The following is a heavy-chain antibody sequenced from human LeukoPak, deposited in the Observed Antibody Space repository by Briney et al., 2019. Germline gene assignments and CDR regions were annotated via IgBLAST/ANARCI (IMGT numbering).Heavy chain of an antibody. CDR1: GGPSSGYF. D-gene: IGHD3-10*01. Sequence: SETLSLTCAVPGGPSSGYFWTWIPHSSGKGREGIGKIHNSGTTNYNPSLNSRVTISEDTSKNQFYLNLSSVTAADTAVYYCARRYYYNLGSFPFDFWGQGTLVTVSS. V-gene: IGHV4-34*01. J-gene: IGHJ4*02. CDR2: IHNSGTT. CDR3: ARRYYYNLGSFPFDF.